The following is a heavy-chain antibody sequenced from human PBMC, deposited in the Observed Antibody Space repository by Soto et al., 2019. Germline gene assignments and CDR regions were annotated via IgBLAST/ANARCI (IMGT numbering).Heavy chain of an antibody. CDR2: IKQDGSEK. D-gene: IGHD2-2*01. CDR1: GFTFSSYL. Sequence: GGSLRLSCAASGFTFSSYLMSWVRQGPGKGPEWVANIKQDGSEKYYVDSVKGRFTISRDNAKNSLYLQMTSLRAEDTAVYHCAKSLSAIPGDSWGQGTLVTVSS. J-gene: IGHJ4*02. CDR3: AKSLSAIPGDS. V-gene: IGHV3-7*05.